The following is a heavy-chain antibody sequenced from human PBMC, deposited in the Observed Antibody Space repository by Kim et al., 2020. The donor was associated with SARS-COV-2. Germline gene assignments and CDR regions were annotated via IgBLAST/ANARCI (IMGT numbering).Heavy chain of an antibody. CDR2: IYYSGST. CDR1: GGSISSGGYY. J-gene: IGHJ5*02. Sequence: SETLSHTCTVSGGSISSGGYYWSWIRQHPGKGLEWIGYIYYSGSTYYNPSLKSRVTISVDTSKNQFSLKLSSVTAADTAVYYCARELEGWFDPWDQGTLVTVSS. CDR3: ARELEGWFDP. V-gene: IGHV4-31*03. D-gene: IGHD1-1*01.